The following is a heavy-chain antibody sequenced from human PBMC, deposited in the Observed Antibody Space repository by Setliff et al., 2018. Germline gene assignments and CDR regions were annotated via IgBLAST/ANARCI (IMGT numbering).Heavy chain of an antibody. CDR1: DGSLSTYY. D-gene: IGHD3-3*01. V-gene: IGHV4-59*08. Sequence: SETLSLTCTVSDGSLSTYYWSWIRQAPGKGLEWIGHIFYSDTANYNPSLKSRVTISVDKSKNQFSLKLSSVTAADTAVYYCARMSGFLYMDVWGKGTTVTVSS. CDR3: ARMSGFLYMDV. CDR2: IFYSDTA. J-gene: IGHJ6*03.